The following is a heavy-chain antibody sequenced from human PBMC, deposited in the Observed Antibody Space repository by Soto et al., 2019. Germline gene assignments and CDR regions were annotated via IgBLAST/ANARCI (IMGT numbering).Heavy chain of an antibody. J-gene: IGHJ4*02. Sequence: PGGSLRLSCAASGFTFSSYAMHWVRQAPGKGLEWVAVISYDGSNKYYADSVKGRFTISRDNSKNTLYLQMNSLRAEDTAVYYCASYNRYFDWFGYWGQGTLVTVSS. V-gene: IGHV3-30-3*01. D-gene: IGHD3-9*01. CDR3: ASYNRYFDWFGY. CDR2: ISYDGSNK. CDR1: GFTFSSYA.